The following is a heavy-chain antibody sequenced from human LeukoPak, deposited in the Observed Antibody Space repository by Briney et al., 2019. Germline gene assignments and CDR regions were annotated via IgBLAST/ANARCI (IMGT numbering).Heavy chain of an antibody. Sequence: ASVKVSCKASGYTFTSYDINWVRQATGQGLEWMGWMNPNSGNTGYAQKFQGRVTITRNTSISTAYMELSSLRSEDTAVYYCARYYYDSSGYYSDYWGQGTLVTVSS. CDR1: GYTFTSYD. V-gene: IGHV1-8*03. J-gene: IGHJ4*02. CDR2: MNPNSGNT. CDR3: ARYYYDSSGYYSDY. D-gene: IGHD3-22*01.